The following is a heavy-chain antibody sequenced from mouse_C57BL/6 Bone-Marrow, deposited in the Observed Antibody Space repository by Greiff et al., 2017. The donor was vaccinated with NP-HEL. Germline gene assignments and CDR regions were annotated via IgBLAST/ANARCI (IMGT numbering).Heavy chain of an antibody. CDR2: IRNKANNHAT. CDR1: GFTFSDAW. J-gene: IGHJ2*01. CDR3: TGYGYNYFDY. V-gene: IGHV6-6*01. D-gene: IGHD2-2*01. Sequence: EVQLQESGGGLVQPGGSMKLSCAASGFTFSDAWMDWVRLSPEKGLEWVAEIRNKANNHATYYAESVKGRFTISRDDSKSSVYLQMNSLRAEDTGIYYCTGYGYNYFDYWGQGTTLTVSS.